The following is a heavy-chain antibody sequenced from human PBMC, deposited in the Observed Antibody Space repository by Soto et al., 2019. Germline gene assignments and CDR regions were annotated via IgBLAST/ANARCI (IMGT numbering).Heavy chain of an antibody. CDR1: RDTMNISD. J-gene: IGHJ5*02. V-gene: IGHV4-59*08. D-gene: IGHD3-3*01. Sequence: SERISLTCTASRDTMNISDGTGTRQPTGKGLGWIGYIYYSGSTNYNPSLKSRVTISVDTSKNQFSLKLSSVTAADTAVYYCARHAAGSSGFWSGYYGGNWFDPWGQGTLVTVSS. CDR3: ARHAAGSSGFWSGYYGGNWFDP. CDR2: IYYSGST.